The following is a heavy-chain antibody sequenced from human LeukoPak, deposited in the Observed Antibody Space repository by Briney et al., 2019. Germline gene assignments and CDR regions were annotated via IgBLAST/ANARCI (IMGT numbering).Heavy chain of an antibody. CDR2: ISAYNGNT. Sequence: ASVKVSCKTSGYTFTNYGISWVRQAPGQGLEWMGWISAYNGNTNYEQKFQGRVTMTTDTMTTDTSTSTAYMELRSLRSDDTAVYYCARGLMRECNSGWYMRYFDYWGQGTLVTVSS. J-gene: IGHJ4*02. CDR3: ARGLMRECNSGWYMRYFDY. D-gene: IGHD6-19*01. CDR1: GYTFTNYG. V-gene: IGHV1-18*01.